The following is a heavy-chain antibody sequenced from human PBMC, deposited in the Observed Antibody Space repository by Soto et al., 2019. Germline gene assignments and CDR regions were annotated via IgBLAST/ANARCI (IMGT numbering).Heavy chain of an antibody. J-gene: IGHJ4*02. CDR3: ARQVVDGALAGSGSFDY. CDR1: GGSLSGYY. D-gene: IGHD3-10*01. Sequence: SETLSLTCTVHGGSLSGYYWTWIRQSPGKRLEWIGEGSHSGSTNYNPSLQSRVTISVDTSENQISLNLSSVTAADTAVYYCARQVVDGALAGSGSFDYWGQGTLVTVSS. V-gene: IGHV4-34*01. CDR2: GSHSGST.